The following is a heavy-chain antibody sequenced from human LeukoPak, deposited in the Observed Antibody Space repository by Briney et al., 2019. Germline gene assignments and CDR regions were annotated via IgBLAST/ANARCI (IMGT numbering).Heavy chain of an antibody. CDR3: AKGGHHFNPFFY. J-gene: IGHJ4*02. Sequence: GSLRLSCAASGFTFSSSPMGWVRQAPGKGLEWVSSIHAGGSDPFYGDSVQGGFTISRDNSKNTLSLQLNSLRVEDTAVYFCAKGGHHFNPFFYCGQGTLVTVSS. D-gene: IGHD3-3*01. V-gene: IGHV3-23*01. CDR1: GFTFSSSP. CDR2: IHAGGSDP.